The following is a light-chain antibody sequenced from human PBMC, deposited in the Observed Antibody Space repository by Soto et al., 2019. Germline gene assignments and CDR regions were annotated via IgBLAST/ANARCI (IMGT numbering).Light chain of an antibody. CDR1: SSDGGGYNY. V-gene: IGLV2-14*01. CDR2: EVS. CDR3: SSYTSSSTRV. Sequence: QSVLTQPASVSGSPGQSITISCTGTSSDGGGYNYVSWYQQHPGKAPKLMIYEVSNRPSGVSNRFSGSKSGNTASLTISGLQAEDEADYYCSSYTSSSTRVLGNGTKVTVL. J-gene: IGLJ1*01.